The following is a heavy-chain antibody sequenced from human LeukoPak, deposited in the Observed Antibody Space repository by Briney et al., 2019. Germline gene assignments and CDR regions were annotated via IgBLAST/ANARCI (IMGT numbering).Heavy chain of an antibody. D-gene: IGHD3-9*01. J-gene: IGHJ4*02. Sequence: ASVKVSCKASGYTFTSYDINWVRQATGQGLEWMGWMNPNSGNTGYAQKFQDRVTMTRNTSISTAYMELSSLRSEDTAVYYCAGEKDDILTGYQLDYWGQGTLVTVSS. CDR1: GYTFTSYD. CDR2: MNPNSGNT. V-gene: IGHV1-8*01. CDR3: AGEKDDILTGYQLDY.